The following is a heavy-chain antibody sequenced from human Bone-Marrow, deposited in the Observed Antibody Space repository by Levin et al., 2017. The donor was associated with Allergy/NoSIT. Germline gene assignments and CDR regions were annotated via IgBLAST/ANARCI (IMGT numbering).Heavy chain of an antibody. CDR2: ISGSAGSI. Sequence: GGSLRLSCAASGFSLKTYAMSWVRQAPGKGLEWVSVISGSAGSIDYADSVKGRFTISRDISNNTLDLQKDSLRAEDTAIYYCGNMRRSGHSYCDHWGQGTLVTVSS. J-gene: IGHJ1*01. CDR3: GNMRRSGHSYCDH. V-gene: IGHV3-23*01. CDR1: GFSLKTYA. D-gene: IGHD2-21*01.